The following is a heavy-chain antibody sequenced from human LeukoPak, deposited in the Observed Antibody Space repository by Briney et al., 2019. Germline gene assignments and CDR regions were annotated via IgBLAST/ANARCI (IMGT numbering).Heavy chain of an antibody. CDR2: IYYSGST. D-gene: IGHD3-3*01. CDR3: ARDVNGVVIIGLVPYYYYYMDV. Sequence: SETLSLTCTVSGGSISSSYWSWIRQPPGKGLEWIGCIYYSGSTNYNPFLNSRVTISVDTSKNQFSLKLSSVTAADTAVYYCARDVNGVVIIGLVPYYYYYMDVWGKGTTVTVSS. J-gene: IGHJ6*03. V-gene: IGHV4-59*12. CDR1: GGSISSSY.